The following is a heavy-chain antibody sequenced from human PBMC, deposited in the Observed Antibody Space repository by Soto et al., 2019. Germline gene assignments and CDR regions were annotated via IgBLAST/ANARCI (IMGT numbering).Heavy chain of an antibody. CDR3: VKGNQLLRYYFEY. V-gene: IGHV3-74*01. CDR2: LDNDGDNT. D-gene: IGHD2-15*01. Sequence: GGSLRLSCAASGFTFSTYWMHWVRQAPGKGLVWVSRLDNDGDNTYHADSVRGRFTISRDNSKNTLYLRMSSLRVEDTAIYYCVKGNQLLRYYFEYWGQGTPVTVSS. J-gene: IGHJ4*02. CDR1: GFTFSTYW.